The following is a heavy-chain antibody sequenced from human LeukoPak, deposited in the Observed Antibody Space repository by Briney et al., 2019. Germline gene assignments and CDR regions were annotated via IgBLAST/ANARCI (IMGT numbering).Heavy chain of an antibody. Sequence: ASAKVSCKPSVYTFTGYYMHWVRQAPEQRLDWMGWINPNSGGTNYAQKFQGRVTMTRETSISTAYMELSRLRSDDTAVYYCARDSRNTHLGNWGQGTLVTASS. CDR2: INPNSGGT. J-gene: IGHJ4*02. D-gene: IGHD1-26*01. CDR3: ARDSRNTHLGN. V-gene: IGHV1-2*02. CDR1: VYTFTGYY.